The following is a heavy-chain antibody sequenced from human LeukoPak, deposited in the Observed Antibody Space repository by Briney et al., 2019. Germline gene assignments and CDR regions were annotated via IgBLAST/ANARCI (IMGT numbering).Heavy chain of an antibody. CDR3: ARHPLQHQLVLCLDY. V-gene: IGHV4-39*01. D-gene: IGHD6-13*01. CDR2: IYYSGST. J-gene: IGHJ4*02. CDR1: GDSISSSSYY. Sequence: SETLSLTCTFSGDSISSSSYYWGWIRQPPGKGLEWIGSIYYSGSTYYNPSLKSRVTISVDTSKNQFSLKLSSVTAADTAVYYCARHPLQHQLVLCLDYWGQGTLVTVSS.